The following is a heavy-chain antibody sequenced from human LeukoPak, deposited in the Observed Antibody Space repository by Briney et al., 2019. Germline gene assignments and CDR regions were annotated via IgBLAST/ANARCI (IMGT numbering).Heavy chain of an antibody. D-gene: IGHD3/OR15-3a*01. CDR1: GGSMSSYY. CDR3: AGWVWTVSRVEYFEN. CDR2: IHHSGST. J-gene: IGHJ1*01. Sequence: PSETLSLTCTVSGGSMSSYYWSWVRQPPGKRLEWIGNIHHSGSTNYHSSLMSRVTMSIDTSKNLFSLNLNSVTAADTAVYFCAGWVWTVSRVEYFENWGQGTLVTVSS. V-gene: IGHV4-59*01.